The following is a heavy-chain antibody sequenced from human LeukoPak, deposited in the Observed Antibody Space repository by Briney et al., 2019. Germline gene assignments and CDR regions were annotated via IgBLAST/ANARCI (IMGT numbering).Heavy chain of an antibody. CDR2: INPNSGGT. Sequence: ASVKVSCKASGYTFTGYYMHWVRQAPGQGLEWMGWINPNSGGTNYAQKFQGRVTMTRDTSISTAYVELSRLRSDDTAVYYCARDPLIAVAGTVGNWFDPWGQGTLVTVSS. D-gene: IGHD6-19*01. J-gene: IGHJ5*02. CDR3: ARDPLIAVAGTVGNWFDP. CDR1: GYTFTGYY. V-gene: IGHV1-2*02.